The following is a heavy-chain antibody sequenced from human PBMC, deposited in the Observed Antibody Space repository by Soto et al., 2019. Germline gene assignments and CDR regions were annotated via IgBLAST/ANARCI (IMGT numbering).Heavy chain of an antibody. Sequence: PGESLKISCKGSGYSITSYWIGLVRQINGKGLEWMGIIHPGDSDTRYSPSFQGQVTISADKSISTAYLQWSSLKASDTAMYYCARVRPLVTTYLERAFDIWGQGTMVTVSS. V-gene: IGHV5-51*01. J-gene: IGHJ3*02. CDR1: GYSITSYW. CDR2: IHPGDSDT. D-gene: IGHD4-17*01. CDR3: ARVRPLVTTYLERAFDI.